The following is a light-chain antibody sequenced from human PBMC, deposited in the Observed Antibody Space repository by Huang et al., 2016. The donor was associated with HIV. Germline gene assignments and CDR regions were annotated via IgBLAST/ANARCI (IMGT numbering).Light chain of an antibody. V-gene: IGKV2-28*01. CDR3: MQTLQTPWT. J-gene: IGKJ1*01. Sequence: DIVMTQSPLSLPVTPGEPASISCRSSQSLLRSNEYNSLDWYLQKPGQSPQLLIYLGSNRASGVPDRISGSGSGTDFTLKSSRVEAEDVGVYYCMQTLQTPWTFGQGTKVEIK. CDR1: QSLLRSNEYNS. CDR2: LGS.